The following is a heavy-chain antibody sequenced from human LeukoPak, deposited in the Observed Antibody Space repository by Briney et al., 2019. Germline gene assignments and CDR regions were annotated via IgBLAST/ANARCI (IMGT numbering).Heavy chain of an antibody. CDR3: ARDKVIASAGTPNWFDP. J-gene: IGHJ5*02. D-gene: IGHD6-13*01. CDR1: GYTFTNYG. CDR2: ISAYDGET. V-gene: IGHV1-18*01. Sequence: SVKVSCKASGYTFTNYGISWVRQAPGQGLEWMGWISAYDGETYYLQKFQGRVTMTTDTTTSTAYMELRSLRSDDTAVYYCARDKVIASAGTPNWFDPWGQGTLVTVSS.